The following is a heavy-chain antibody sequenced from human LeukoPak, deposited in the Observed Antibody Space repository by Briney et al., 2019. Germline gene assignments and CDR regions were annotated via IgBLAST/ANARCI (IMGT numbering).Heavy chain of an antibody. J-gene: IGHJ4*02. V-gene: IGHV3-48*03. CDR1: GFTFSSYE. Sequence: GGSLRLSCAASGFTFSSYEMNWVRQAPGKGLEWDSYITDSGSTIYYADSVKGRFTISRDNAKNSLYLQMNSLRAEDTAVYYCASSRGSWPDYFDYWGQGTLVTVSS. CDR2: ITDSGSTI. D-gene: IGHD6-13*01. CDR3: ASSRGSWPDYFDY.